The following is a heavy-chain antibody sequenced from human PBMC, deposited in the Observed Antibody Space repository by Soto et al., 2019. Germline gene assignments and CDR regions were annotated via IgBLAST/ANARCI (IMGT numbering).Heavy chain of an antibody. CDR1: GFTFGDSY. V-gene: IGHV3-11*06. D-gene: IGHD2-15*01. CDR3: VGGGGGGLSDP. J-gene: IGHJ5*02. CDR2: ISPGSRYP. Sequence: GGSLRLSCAGSGFTFGDSYMSWIRQAPGKGLEWLSYISPGSRYPAYADSVKGRFTISRDNAKRSLYLQMMSLTAEDTAIYYCVGGGGGGLSDPWGQGTMVTVSS.